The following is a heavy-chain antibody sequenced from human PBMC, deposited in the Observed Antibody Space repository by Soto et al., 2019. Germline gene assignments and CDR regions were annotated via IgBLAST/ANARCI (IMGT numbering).Heavy chain of an antibody. CDR3: ARDAPTYYYDSSGYYFDWPDAFDI. CDR1: GGSISSYY. J-gene: IGHJ3*02. D-gene: IGHD3-22*01. CDR2: IYYSGST. Sequence: SETLSLTCTVSGGSISSYYWSWIRQPPGKXLEWIGYIYYSGSTNYNPSLKSRVTISVDTSKNQFSLKLSSVTAADTAVYYCARDAPTYYYDSSGYYFDWPDAFDIWGQGTMVTVSS. V-gene: IGHV4-59*01.